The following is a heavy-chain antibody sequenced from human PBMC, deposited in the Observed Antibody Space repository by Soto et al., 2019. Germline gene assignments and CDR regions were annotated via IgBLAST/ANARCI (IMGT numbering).Heavy chain of an antibody. V-gene: IGHV1-18*04. J-gene: IGHJ4*02. CDR3: AGGQGSLIPYYFDS. CDR1: EHTFTNYG. D-gene: IGHD2-2*01. Sequence: QVQLVQSGAEVKKPGASVRVSCKASEHTFTNYGINWVRLAPGQGLEWMGWINTYSGNTIYAQKFQDRLTITTATSTTTASMELRSLTSDDTAVFYCAGGQGSLIPYYFDSWGQGTLVTVSS. CDR2: INTYSGNT.